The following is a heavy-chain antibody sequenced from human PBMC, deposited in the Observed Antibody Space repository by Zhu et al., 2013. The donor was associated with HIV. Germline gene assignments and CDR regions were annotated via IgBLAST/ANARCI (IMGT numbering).Heavy chain of an antibody. CDR1: GINFNSYI. Sequence: QVHLVQSGAELKKPGSSVKISCKASGINFNSYIIGWVRQAPGQGFEWMGWINGVFGIANYARKFQGRVRITADESTTTTYMEVSSLTSEDTATYYTVAGVVERDSNDAPRLFDVWGQGTRSSSLQ. D-gene: IGHD1-1*01. V-gene: IGHV1-69*12. CDR2: INGVFGIA. J-gene: IGHJ3*01. CDR3: VAGVVERDSNDAPRLFDV.